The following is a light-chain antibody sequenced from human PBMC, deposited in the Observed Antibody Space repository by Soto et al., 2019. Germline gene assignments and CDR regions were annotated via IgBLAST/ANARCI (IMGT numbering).Light chain of an antibody. CDR2: SAS. V-gene: IGKV3-15*01. J-gene: IGKJ4*01. Sequence: VMTQSPATLSVSPGERATLPCRASLSISNNLAWYQQKPGQAPMLLIYSASTRATAIPARFSGSASGTEFTLTISSLQSEDFAVYYCQQYNEWPLTFGGGTKVETK. CDR1: LSISNN. CDR3: QQYNEWPLT.